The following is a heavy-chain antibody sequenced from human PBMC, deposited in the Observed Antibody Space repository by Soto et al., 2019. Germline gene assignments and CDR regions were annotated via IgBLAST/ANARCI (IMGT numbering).Heavy chain of an antibody. CDR1: GFTFSSYA. V-gene: IGHV3-23*01. D-gene: IGHD3-10*01. Sequence: GGSLRLSCAASGFTFSSYAMSWVRQAPGKGLEWVSAISGSGGSTYYADSVKGRFTISRDNSKNTLYLQMNSLRAEDTAVYYCAEDHTYYYGSGSSDWGQGTLVTVSS. CDR2: ISGSGGST. J-gene: IGHJ4*02. CDR3: AEDHTYYYGSGSSD.